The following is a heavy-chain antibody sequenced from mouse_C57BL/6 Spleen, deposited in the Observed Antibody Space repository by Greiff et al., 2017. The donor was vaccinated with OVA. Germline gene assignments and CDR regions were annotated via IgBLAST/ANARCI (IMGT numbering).Heavy chain of an antibody. CDR2: IYPGSGST. D-gene: IGHD3-2*02. CDR1: GYTFTSYW. J-gene: IGHJ3*01. Sequence: QVQLKQSGAELVKPGASVQMSCKASGYTFTSYWITWVKQRPGQGLEWIGDIYPGSGSTNYNEKFKSKATLTVDTSSSTAYMQLSSLTSEDSAVYYCARPETAQAPWFAYWGQGTLVTVSA. CDR3: ARPETAQAPWFAY. V-gene: IGHV1-55*01.